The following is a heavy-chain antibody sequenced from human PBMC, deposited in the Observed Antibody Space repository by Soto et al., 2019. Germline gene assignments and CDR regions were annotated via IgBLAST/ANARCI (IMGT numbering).Heavy chain of an antibody. Sequence: QVQLVESGGGVVQPGRSLRLSCGASGFTFSSYAMHWVRQAPGKGLEWVAVISYDGSNKYYADSVKGRFTISRDNSKNTLYLQMNSLRAEDTAVYYCARGEVSDYWGQGTLVTVSS. J-gene: IGHJ4*02. D-gene: IGHD4-4*01. CDR3: ARGEVSDY. CDR2: ISYDGSNK. CDR1: GFTFSSYA. V-gene: IGHV3-30-3*01.